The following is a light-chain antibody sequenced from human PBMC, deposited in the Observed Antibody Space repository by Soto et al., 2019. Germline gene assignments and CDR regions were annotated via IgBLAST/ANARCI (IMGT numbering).Light chain of an antibody. CDR3: ASWVGSLRRWV. V-gene: IGLV1-47*01. Sequence: QSALTQPPSASGTPGQSVTISCSGSSSNIGGTYVSWFQQVPGTAPKLLIYRSNQRPSVVPDRFSGSKSGTSASLAISGLRSEDEADYYCASWVGSLRRWVFVGGTKVTVL. CDR2: RSN. CDR1: SSNIGGTY. J-gene: IGLJ3*02.